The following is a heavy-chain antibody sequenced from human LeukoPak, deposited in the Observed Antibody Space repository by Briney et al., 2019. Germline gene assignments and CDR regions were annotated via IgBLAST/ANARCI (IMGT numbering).Heavy chain of an antibody. D-gene: IGHD3-10*01. CDR2: IYHSGHT. CDR3: ARGWDDGSGSYYLDY. CDR1: GGSISSSNW. V-gene: IGHV4-4*02. J-gene: IGHJ4*02. Sequence: SETLSLTCAVSGGSISSSNWWSWVRQPPGKGLEWIGEIYHSGHTNYNASLKTRVTISVDKSKNQFSLKLSSVTAADTAVYYCARGWDDGSGSYYLDYWGQGTLVTVSS.